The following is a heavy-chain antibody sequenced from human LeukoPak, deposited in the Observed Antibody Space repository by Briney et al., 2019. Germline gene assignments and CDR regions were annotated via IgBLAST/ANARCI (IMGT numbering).Heavy chain of an antibody. CDR3: ARDQGIQLWFFGY. D-gene: IGHD5-18*01. Sequence: GGSLRLSCAASGFTFSSYSMNWVRQAPGKGLEWVSSISSSSSYIYYADSVKGRFTISRDNAKNSLYLQMNSLRAEDTAVYYCARDQGIQLWFFGYWGQGTLVTVSS. J-gene: IGHJ4*02. CDR2: ISSSSSYI. CDR1: GFTFSSYS. V-gene: IGHV3-21*01.